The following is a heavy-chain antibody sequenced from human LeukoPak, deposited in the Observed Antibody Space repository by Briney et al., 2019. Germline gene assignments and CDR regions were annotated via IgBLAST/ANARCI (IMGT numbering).Heavy chain of an antibody. J-gene: IGHJ4*02. CDR1: GFTFRSYG. V-gene: IGHV3-30*02. Sequence: GGSLRLSCAASGFTFRSYGMHWVRQAPGKGLEWVAAIRYNGSNKYYTDSVKGRFTISRDNAKNTLYLQKNSLRADDTAIYYCAKQSYDSPRTDFDYWGQGTLVTVSS. CDR2: IRYNGSNK. D-gene: IGHD3-22*01. CDR3: AKQSYDSPRTDFDY.